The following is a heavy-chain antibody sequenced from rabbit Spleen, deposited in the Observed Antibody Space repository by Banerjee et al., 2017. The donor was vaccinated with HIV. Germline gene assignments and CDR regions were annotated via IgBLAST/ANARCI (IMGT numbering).Heavy chain of an antibody. J-gene: IGHJ4*01. CDR2: IYTGNGKT. D-gene: IGHD8-1*01. CDR3: ERDSGSNDYIAVDFNL. V-gene: IGHV1S40*01. Sequence: QQLVESGGGLVKPGASLTLTCTASGFSFSRSYDMCWVRQAPGKGLEWIGCIYTGNGKTYDTGWSKFRFTISKAASTTVTRQMASLTAADTAAYFCERDSGSNDYIAVDFNLWGPGTLVTVS. CDR1: GFSFSRSYD.